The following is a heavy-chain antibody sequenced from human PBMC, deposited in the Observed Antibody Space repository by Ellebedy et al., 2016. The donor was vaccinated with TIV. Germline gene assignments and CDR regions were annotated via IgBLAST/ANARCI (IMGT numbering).Heavy chain of an antibody. CDR3: ARARIEGGNWFDP. V-gene: IGHV3-23*01. CDR2: ISGSGDST. Sequence: PGGSLRLSCAASGFTFSIYAMSWVRQAPGKGLEWVSLISGSGDSTYYADSVKGRFTIARDISKNTLYLQMNSLRAEDTAVYYCARARIEGGNWFDPWGQGTLVTVSS. J-gene: IGHJ5*02. D-gene: IGHD1-26*01. CDR1: GFTFSIYA.